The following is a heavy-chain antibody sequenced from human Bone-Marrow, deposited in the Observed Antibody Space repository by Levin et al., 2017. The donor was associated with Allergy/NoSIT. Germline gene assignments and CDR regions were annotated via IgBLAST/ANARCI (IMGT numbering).Heavy chain of an antibody. D-gene: IGHD1-1*01. CDR3: AKGFGRVVYNYFDL. J-gene: IGHJ2*01. CDR2: LSVSGGST. V-gene: IGHV3-23*01. Sequence: GESLKISCTASGFTFSNYAMNWVRQAPGKGLEWVSGLSVSGGSTYYADSVKGRLTISRDNSKNTLYLQMNSLRAEDTAVYFCAKGFGRVVYNYFDLWGRGTLVTVSS. CDR1: GFTFSNYA.